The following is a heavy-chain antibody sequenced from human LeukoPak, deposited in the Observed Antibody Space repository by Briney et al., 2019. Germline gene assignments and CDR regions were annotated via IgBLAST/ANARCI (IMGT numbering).Heavy chain of an antibody. CDR1: GFTFSSYG. J-gene: IGHJ6*03. V-gene: IGHV3-23*01. D-gene: IGHD6-13*01. CDR3: AKDQPSQSSSWYPYYYYYYYMDV. Sequence: GGSLRLSCAASGFTFSSYGMSWVRQAPGKGLEWVSAISGSGGSTYYADSVKGRFTISRDNSKNTLYLQMNSLRAEDTAVYYCAKDQPSQSSSWYPYYYYYYYMDVWGKGTTVTISS. CDR2: ISGSGGST.